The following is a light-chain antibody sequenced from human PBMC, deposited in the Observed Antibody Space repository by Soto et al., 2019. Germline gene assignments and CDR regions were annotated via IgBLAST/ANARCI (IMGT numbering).Light chain of an antibody. CDR2: DDN. CDR3: GSWDSSLSAYV. V-gene: IGLV1-51*01. CDR1: SSNIGGNS. J-gene: IGLJ1*01. Sequence: QSVLTQPPSVSAAPGQKVTISCSGSSSNIGGNSVSWYQQLPGTAPKLLIYDDNKRSSGIPDRFSGSKSGTSATLGITGFQTGDEADYYCGSWDSSLSAYVFGTGPKVTVL.